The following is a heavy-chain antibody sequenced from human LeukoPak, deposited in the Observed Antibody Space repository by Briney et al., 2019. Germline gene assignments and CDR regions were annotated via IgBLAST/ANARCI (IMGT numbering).Heavy chain of an antibody. Sequence: GGSLRLSCAASGFTFRSYALTWVRQAPGKGLEWVSEISNVATLKYADSVKGRFTMSRDNSKNMLYLQMNSLRAENTAVYYCAKNDGHPTGTYYMDVWGKGTTVTVSS. V-gene: IGHV3-23*01. CDR3: AKNDGHPTGTYYMDV. CDR2: ISNVATL. J-gene: IGHJ6*03. CDR1: GFTFRSYA. D-gene: IGHD4-17*01.